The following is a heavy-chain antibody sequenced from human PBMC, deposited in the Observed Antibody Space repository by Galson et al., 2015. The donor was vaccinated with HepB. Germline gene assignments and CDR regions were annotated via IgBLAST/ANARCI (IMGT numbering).Heavy chain of an antibody. J-gene: IGHJ6*02. Sequence: SVKVSCKASGYTFTSYGISWVRQAPGQGLEWMGWISAYNGNTNYAQRLQGRVTMTTDTSTSTAYMELRSLRSDDTAVYYCARRYGDYVPGYGMDVWGQGTTVTVSS. CDR2: ISAYNGNT. V-gene: IGHV1-18*04. D-gene: IGHD4-17*01. CDR1: GYTFTSYG. CDR3: ARRYGDYVPGYGMDV.